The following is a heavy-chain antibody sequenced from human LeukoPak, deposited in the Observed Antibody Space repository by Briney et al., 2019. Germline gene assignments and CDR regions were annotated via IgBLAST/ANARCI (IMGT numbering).Heavy chain of an antibody. Sequence: GGSLRLSCAASGFTFSSYEMNWVRQAPGKGLEWVSYISSSGSTIYYADSVKGRFTISRDNAKNSLYLQMNSLRAEDTAVYYCASFDIEMATTDAFDIWGQGTMVTVSS. CDR1: GFTFSSYE. J-gene: IGHJ3*02. CDR2: ISSSGSTI. D-gene: IGHD5-24*01. V-gene: IGHV3-48*03. CDR3: ASFDIEMATTDAFDI.